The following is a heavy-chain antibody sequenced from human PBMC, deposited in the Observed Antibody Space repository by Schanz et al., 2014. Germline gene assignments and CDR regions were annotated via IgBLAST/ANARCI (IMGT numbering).Heavy chain of an antibody. CDR2: IIPITGIT. J-gene: IGHJ4*02. V-gene: IGHV1-69*02. CDR3: ARTGYDPSLTH. CDR1: GDTFRSYT. D-gene: IGHD5-12*01. Sequence: QVPLVQSGAEVKKPGSSVKVSCKASGDTFRSYTINWVRHAPGQGLEWMGRIIPITGITNYAQKFQGRVTFTAGKSTRTAFVEVNSLRSEDTAVYYCARTGYDPSLTHWGQGTLVTVSS.